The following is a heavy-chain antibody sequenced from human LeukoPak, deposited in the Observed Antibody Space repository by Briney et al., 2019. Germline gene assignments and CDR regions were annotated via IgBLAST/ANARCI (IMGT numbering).Heavy chain of an antibody. CDR3: AKRPYTDTGGWFDP. J-gene: IGHJ5*02. D-gene: IGHD1-14*01. CDR2: ISGSAHKI. CDR1: GITFSNYA. V-gene: IGHV3-23*01. Sequence: GGSLRLSCVASGITFSNYAVSWVRQAPEKGLDWVSVISGSAHKIRYADSVKGRFTISRDNSENIVYLQMNSLRAEDTAVYYCAKRPYTDTGGWFDPWGQGTLVTVSS.